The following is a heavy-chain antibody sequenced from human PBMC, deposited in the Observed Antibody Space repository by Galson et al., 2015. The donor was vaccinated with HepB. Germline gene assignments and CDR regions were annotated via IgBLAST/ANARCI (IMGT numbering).Heavy chain of an antibody. Sequence: SLRLSCAASGFTFSSYGMHWVRQAPGKGLEWVAVIWYDGSNKYYADSVKGRFTISRDNSKNTLYLQMNSLRAEDTAVYYCARDDLSGWLDYWGQGTLVTVSS. CDR1: GFTFSSYG. D-gene: IGHD6-19*01. CDR3: ARDDLSGWLDY. V-gene: IGHV3-33*01. CDR2: IWYDGSNK. J-gene: IGHJ4*02.